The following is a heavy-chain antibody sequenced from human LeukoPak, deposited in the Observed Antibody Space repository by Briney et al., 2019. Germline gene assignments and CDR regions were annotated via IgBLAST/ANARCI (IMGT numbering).Heavy chain of an antibody. CDR2: IIPIFGTA. V-gene: IGHV1-69*05. CDR1: GGTSSSYA. D-gene: IGHD4-23*01. CDR3: ARDRVKTMVVTPAYNWFDP. J-gene: IGHJ5*02. Sequence: SVKVSCKASGGTSSSYAISWVRQAPGQGLEWMGGIIPIFGTANYAQKFQGRVTITTDESTSTAYMELSSLRSEDTAVYYCARDRVKTMVVTPAYNWFDPWGQGTLVTVSS.